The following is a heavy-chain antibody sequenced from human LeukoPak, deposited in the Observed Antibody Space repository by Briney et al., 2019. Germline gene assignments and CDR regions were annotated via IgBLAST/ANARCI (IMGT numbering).Heavy chain of an antibody. Sequence: PGGSLTLSCAASGFTFCNAWMSWLRQAPGKGLEWVSAISGSGGNTYYADSVKGRFTISRDNSKTQLYLQMNSLRAEDTAVYYCAKDSPQVPQDYYDSICYFDYWGQGALVTVSS. CDR3: AKDSPQVPQDYYDSICYFDY. J-gene: IGHJ4*02. CDR2: ISGSGGNT. D-gene: IGHD3-22*01. V-gene: IGHV3-23*01. CDR1: GFTFCNAW.